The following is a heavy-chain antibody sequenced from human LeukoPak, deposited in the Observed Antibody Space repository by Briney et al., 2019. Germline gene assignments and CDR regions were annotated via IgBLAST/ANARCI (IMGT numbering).Heavy chain of an antibody. Sequence: GGSLRLSCAASGFTFSSYAMSWVRQVPGKGLEWVSSISGSGGSTYYADSVKGRFAISRDNSKNTLYLQMNSLRAEDTALYYCAEWNSVYWYFDLWGRGTLVTVSS. V-gene: IGHV3-23*01. J-gene: IGHJ2*01. CDR2: ISGSGGST. D-gene: IGHD1-1*01. CDR1: GFTFSSYA. CDR3: AEWNSVYWYFDL.